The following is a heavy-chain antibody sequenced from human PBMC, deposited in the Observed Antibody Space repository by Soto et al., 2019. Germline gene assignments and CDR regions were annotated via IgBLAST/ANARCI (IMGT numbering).Heavy chain of an antibody. D-gene: IGHD1-7*01. Sequence: LRLSCAASGFTFSGYGMMWVRQAPGKGLEWVSAISQSAGGNTYYADSVKGRFTISRDDSKNTLYLQMDSLRPEDTAQYYCAGWNYDYWGQGTQVTVSS. CDR1: GFTFSGYG. J-gene: IGHJ4*02. V-gene: IGHV3-23*01. CDR3: AGWNYDY. CDR2: ISQSAGGNT.